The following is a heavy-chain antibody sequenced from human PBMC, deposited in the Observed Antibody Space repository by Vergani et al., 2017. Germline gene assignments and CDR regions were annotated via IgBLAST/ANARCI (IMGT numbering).Heavy chain of an antibody. J-gene: IGHJ4*02. V-gene: IGHV3-23*01. CDR3: TKGSRGYTGYFFDY. CDR1: GFSFPGYA. Sequence: EVQLLESGGGLVQPGGSLRLSCEASGFSFPGYAMSWVRQAPGKGLEWVSSVSGSSATPYYADSVKGRFIISRDNSKNTLHLQMNSLRADDTAVYYCTKGSRGYTGYFFDYWGQGITAIVSS. CDR2: VSGSSATP. D-gene: IGHD5-12*01.